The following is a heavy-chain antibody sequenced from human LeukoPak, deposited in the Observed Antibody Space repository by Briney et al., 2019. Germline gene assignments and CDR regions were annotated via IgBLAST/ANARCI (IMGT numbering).Heavy chain of an antibody. CDR3: TYGDYPLTY. CDR2: LYSDGDT. CDR1: GLTVANNY. Sequence: GGSLRLSCAASGLTVANNYWHWVRQPPGKGPEWISILYSDGDTKYADSVKGRFTFSRDSSRNTLYLQMNGLRAEDTAVYYCTYGDYPLTYWGQGTLVSVSS. V-gene: IGHV3-66*01. D-gene: IGHD4-17*01. J-gene: IGHJ4*02.